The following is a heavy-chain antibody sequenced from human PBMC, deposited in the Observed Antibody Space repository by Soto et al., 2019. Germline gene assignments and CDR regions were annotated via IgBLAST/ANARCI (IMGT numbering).Heavy chain of an antibody. CDR1: GFNFDDYA. CDR3: ANDIGGYDHDAFDI. CDR2: ISWNSGSI. J-gene: IGHJ3*02. Sequence: EVQLVESGGGVVQPGRSLRLSCADSGFNFDDYAMHWVRQAPGKGLEWVSGISWNSGSIGYAESVKGRFTISRDNAKDSLYLQMNRLRADDTALYYCANDIGGYDHDAFDIWGQGTMVTVSS. V-gene: IGHV3-9*01. D-gene: IGHD5-12*01.